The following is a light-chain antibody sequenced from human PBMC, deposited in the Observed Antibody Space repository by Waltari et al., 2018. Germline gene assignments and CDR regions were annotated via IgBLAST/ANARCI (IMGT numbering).Light chain of an antibody. Sequence: EIALTQSPATLALSPGERATLSCRASQRLSSSHLACSQHQRGQAPRLLISGASTRAKGIPDRFSASGSGTDFTLTVSRLEPEDFAVYYCQQFGSSPWTFGQGTTVEI. CDR1: QRLSSSH. J-gene: IGKJ1*01. V-gene: IGKV3-20*01. CDR3: QQFGSSPWT. CDR2: GAS.